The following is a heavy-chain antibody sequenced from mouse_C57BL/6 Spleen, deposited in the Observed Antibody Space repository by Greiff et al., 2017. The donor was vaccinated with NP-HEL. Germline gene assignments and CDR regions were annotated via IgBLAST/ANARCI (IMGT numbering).Heavy chain of an antibody. V-gene: IGHV3-6*01. J-gene: IGHJ3*01. Sequence: DVQLQESGPGLVKPSQSLSLTCSVTGYSITSGYYWNWIRQFPGNKLEWMGYISYDGSNNYNPSLKNRISITRDTSKNQFFLKLNSVTTEDTATYYCARDDGSSYGFAYWGQGTLVTVSA. D-gene: IGHD1-1*01. CDR2: ISYDGSN. CDR1: GYSITSGYY. CDR3: ARDDGSSYGFAY.